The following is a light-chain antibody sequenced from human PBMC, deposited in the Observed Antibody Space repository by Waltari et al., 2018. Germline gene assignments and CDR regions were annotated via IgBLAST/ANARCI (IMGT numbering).Light chain of an antibody. CDR1: QSVSRT. CDR2: DVS. V-gene: IGKV3-20*01. J-gene: IGKJ1*01. CDR3: QKYGTLPAT. Sequence: EIVLTQSPGTLSLSPGERATLSCRASQSVSRTLAWYQQKPGQAPRLLIYDVSTRATGIPDRFSGSGFGTDFSLTISRLEAEDFAVYYCQKYGTLPATFGQGTTVEIK.